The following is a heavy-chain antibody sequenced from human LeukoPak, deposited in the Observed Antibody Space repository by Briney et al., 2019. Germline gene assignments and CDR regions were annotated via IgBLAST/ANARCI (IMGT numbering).Heavy chain of an antibody. Sequence: PGGSLRLSCAASGFTFSSYEMIWDRQAPGKGLEWVSAISGSGGSTYYADSVKGRFTISRDNAKNSLYLQMNSLRAEDTAVYYCARGPIAALYYFDYWGQGTLVTVSS. CDR2: ISGSGGST. J-gene: IGHJ4*02. CDR1: GFTFSSYE. CDR3: ARGPIAALYYFDY. D-gene: IGHD6-6*01. V-gene: IGHV3-48*03.